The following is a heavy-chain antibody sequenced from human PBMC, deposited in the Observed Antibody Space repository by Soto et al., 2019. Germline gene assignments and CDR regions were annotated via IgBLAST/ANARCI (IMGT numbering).Heavy chain of an antibody. CDR1: GGTFSSYA. CDR3: ASSQGRSTSLEVYYYYYYGMDV. J-gene: IGHJ6*02. CDR2: IIPISGTA. V-gene: IGHV1-69*01. D-gene: IGHD2-2*01. Sequence: QVQLVQSGAEVKKPGSSVKVSCKASGGTFSSYAISWVRQAPGQGLEWMGGIIPISGTANYAQKFQGRVTITAAESTSTAYMELSSLRSEDTAVYYCASSQGRSTSLEVYYYYYYGMDVWGQGPTVTVSS.